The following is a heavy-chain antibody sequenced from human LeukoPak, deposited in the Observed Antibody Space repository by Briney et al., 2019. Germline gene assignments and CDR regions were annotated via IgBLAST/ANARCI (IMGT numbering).Heavy chain of an antibody. CDR1: GFTFTDYY. V-gene: IGHV3-7*01. J-gene: IGHJ4*02. D-gene: IGHD1-1*01. CDR3: ATPASRTVDC. Sequence: GGSLRLSCVGSGFTFTDYYMSWIRQAPGMGLEWVATIKEDGSEKYYVDSVKGRFTISRDNAKNSLYLQMNSLRAEDTAVYYCATPASRTVDCWGQGTLVTVSS. CDR2: IKEDGSEK.